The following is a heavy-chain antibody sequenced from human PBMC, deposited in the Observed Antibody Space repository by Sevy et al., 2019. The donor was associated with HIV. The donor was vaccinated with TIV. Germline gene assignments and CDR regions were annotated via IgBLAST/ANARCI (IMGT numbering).Heavy chain of an antibody. CDR3: ARGET. CDR1: GFTFSNSW. J-gene: IGHJ5*02. Sequence: DGSLRLSCAASGFTFSNSWMSWVRQAPGKGLEWVAKIKEDGSEKYYVDSVKGRFTISRDNAKNSLFLQMNSLRAEDTAVYFCARGETWGQGTLVTVSS. CDR2: IKEDGSEK. V-gene: IGHV3-7*01.